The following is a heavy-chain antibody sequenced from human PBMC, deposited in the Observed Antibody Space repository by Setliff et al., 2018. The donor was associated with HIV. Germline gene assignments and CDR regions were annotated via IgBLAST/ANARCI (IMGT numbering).Heavy chain of an antibody. V-gene: IGHV4-59*11. CDR2: IYYSGST. Sequence: TSETLSLTCTVSGGSISSHYWSWIRQPPGKGLEWIGSIYYSGSTNYNPSLKSRVTISVDTSKNQFSLKLSSVTAADTAVYYCARDRATMVRGAEGVDYWGQGTLVTVSS. J-gene: IGHJ4*02. CDR3: ARDRATMVRGAEGVDY. D-gene: IGHD3-10*01. CDR1: GGSISSHY.